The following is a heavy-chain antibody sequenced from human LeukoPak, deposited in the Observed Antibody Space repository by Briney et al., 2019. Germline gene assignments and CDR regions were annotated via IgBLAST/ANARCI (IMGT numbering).Heavy chain of an antibody. J-gene: IGHJ4*02. CDR3: PRDPFDY. CDR1: GFTFNNYG. V-gene: IGHV3-30*03. CDR2: ISDDGRNK. Sequence: GRSLRLSCAASGFTFNNYGMHYVRQAPGKGLEWVAVISDDGRNKNYADSVKGRFTISRDSSNNTLYLQMNSLRAEDTGVYYCPRDPFDYWGQGTLVTVSS.